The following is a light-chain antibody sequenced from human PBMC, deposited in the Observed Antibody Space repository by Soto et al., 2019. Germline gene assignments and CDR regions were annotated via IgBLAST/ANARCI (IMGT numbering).Light chain of an antibody. CDR3: QQYNNRPQT. V-gene: IGKV3-15*01. CDR1: QSVSIH. J-gene: IGKJ1*01. Sequence: IVMTQSPATLSVSPGERVTLSCRARQSVSIHLAWYQQKPGQSPRLVIYGASTRATGIPARFSGSGSGTEFTLTINSLQSEDFAVYYCQQYNNRPQTFGQGTKVDIK. CDR2: GAS.